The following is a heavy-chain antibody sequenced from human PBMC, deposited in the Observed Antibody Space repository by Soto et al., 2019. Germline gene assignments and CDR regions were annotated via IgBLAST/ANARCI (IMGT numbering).Heavy chain of an antibody. CDR2: LNRDGSST. Sequence: GGSLRLSCAASGFTFSNYWMHWVRQAPGKGLVWVSRLNRDGSSTDYADSVKGRFAISRDIAKSTVYLQMNSLRAEDTAMYYCARGGSSSPNGMDVWGQGTTVTVS. CDR3: ARGGSSSPNGMDV. V-gene: IGHV3-74*01. J-gene: IGHJ6*02. CDR1: GFTFSNYW. D-gene: IGHD2-2*01.